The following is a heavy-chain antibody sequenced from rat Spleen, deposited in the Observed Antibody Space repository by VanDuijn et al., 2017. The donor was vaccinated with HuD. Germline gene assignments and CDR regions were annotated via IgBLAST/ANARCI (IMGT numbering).Heavy chain of an antibody. CDR1: GFSFSDFY. Sequence: EVQLVESDGGLVQPGRSPKVSCAASGFSFSDFYMAWVRQAPTKGLEWVATINYDGISTFYRDSLKARFTISRDNTKSTLYLQMDSLRSEDTATYYCARHSYYDGYYHLNWFAYWGQGTLVTVSS. CDR2: INYDGIST. J-gene: IGHJ3*01. D-gene: IGHD1-12*03. V-gene: IGHV5-29*01. CDR3: ARHSYYDGYYHLNWFAY.